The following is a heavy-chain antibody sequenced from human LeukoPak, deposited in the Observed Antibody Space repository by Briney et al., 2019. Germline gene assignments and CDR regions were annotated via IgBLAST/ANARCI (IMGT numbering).Heavy chain of an antibody. J-gene: IGHJ4*02. D-gene: IGHD6-19*01. V-gene: IGHV4-59*01. CDR1: GGSISGYY. CDR3: VRGIGWYRY. CDR2: IYSSGST. Sequence: PSETLSLTCTVSGGSISGYYWSWIRQPPGKGLEWIGYIYSSGSTNYNPSLKSRVTISVDTSNQFSLNLRSVTAADTAVYYCVRGIGWYRYWGQGTLVTVPS.